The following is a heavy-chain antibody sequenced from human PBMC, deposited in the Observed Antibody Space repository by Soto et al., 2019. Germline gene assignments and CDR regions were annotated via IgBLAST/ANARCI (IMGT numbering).Heavy chain of an antibody. V-gene: IGHV3-23*01. Sequence: GGSLRLSCAASGFTFINYAMAWVRQAPGKGLEWVSTITGSGGSTYYADSVKGRFTISRDNSKNTLYLQMNSLRAEDTAVYYCAKDPFSLGDEHPDAFDIWGQGTMVTVSS. J-gene: IGHJ3*02. CDR2: ITGSGGST. CDR1: GFTFINYA. D-gene: IGHD2-21*02. CDR3: AKDPFSLGDEHPDAFDI.